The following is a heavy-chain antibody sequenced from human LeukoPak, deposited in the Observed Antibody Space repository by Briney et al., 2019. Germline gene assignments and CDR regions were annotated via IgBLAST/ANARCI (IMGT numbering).Heavy chain of an antibody. J-gene: IGHJ4*02. CDR1: VYTFISYG. CDR3: ARGQRYFDWCLDY. Sequence: AAVNVSRKPSVYTFISYGISWVRQAPGQGLEWMGWISAYNGNTNYAQKLQGRVTMTTDTSTSTAYMVLRSLRSDDTAVYYCARGQRYFDWCLDYWGQGTLVTVSS. D-gene: IGHD3-9*01. CDR2: ISAYNGNT. V-gene: IGHV1-18*01.